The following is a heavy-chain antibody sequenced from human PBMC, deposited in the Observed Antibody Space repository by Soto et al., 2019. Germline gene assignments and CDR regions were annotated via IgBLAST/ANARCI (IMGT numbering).Heavy chain of an antibody. J-gene: IGHJ4*02. Sequence: DVQLLESGGGLVQPGESLRLSCAASGFSFSNFAMSWVRQAPGKGLEWVSGIGAGGDITFYAYSVKGRFGISRDNSKNTVYLQVNSLRAEDTAVYFCAKDHFTDRGEDYFDNWGPGTLVTVYS. CDR3: AKDHFTDRGEDYFDN. V-gene: IGHV3-23*01. CDR2: IGAGGDIT. CDR1: GFSFSNFA. D-gene: IGHD2-21*01.